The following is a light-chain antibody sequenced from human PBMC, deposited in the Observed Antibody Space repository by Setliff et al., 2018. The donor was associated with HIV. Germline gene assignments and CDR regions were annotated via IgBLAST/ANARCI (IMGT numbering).Light chain of an antibody. CDR1: SSDVGGFNY. Sequence: QSALTQPPSASGSPGQSVTISCTGTSSDVGGFNYVSWYQQHPGKAPKLMIYEVNKRPSGVPDRFSGSKSGNTASLTVSGPQAEDEAEYYCSSYAGSKKVFGTGTKVTVL. V-gene: IGLV2-8*01. CDR3: SSYAGSKKV. CDR2: EVN. J-gene: IGLJ1*01.